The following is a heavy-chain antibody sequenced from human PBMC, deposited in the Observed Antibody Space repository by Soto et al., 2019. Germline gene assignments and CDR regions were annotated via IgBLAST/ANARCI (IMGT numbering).Heavy chain of an antibody. Sequence: QLQLQESGPGLVKPSETLSLTCTVSGGSITSTNNYWNWIRQAPGKGLEWIGSIDYSGTTYYKVSLKRRVTISVDTSTNQFSLNLSSVTAADTAVYYCARHRSYSAFATAAFDIWGQGTVVTVSS. CDR3: ARHRSYSAFATAAFDI. CDR1: GGSITSTNNY. D-gene: IGHD5-12*01. CDR2: IDYSGTT. V-gene: IGHV4-39*01. J-gene: IGHJ3*02.